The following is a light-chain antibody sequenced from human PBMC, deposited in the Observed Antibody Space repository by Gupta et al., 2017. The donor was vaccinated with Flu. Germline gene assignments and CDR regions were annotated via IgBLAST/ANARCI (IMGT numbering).Light chain of an antibody. CDR2: AAS. CDR3: QQDKNYPLT. V-gene: IGKV1-16*02. Sequence: PSSLSASVGDRVTITCRASQDIRNLVIWFQQKPGKAPKSLIYAASNLQSGVPAKFNGSGSGTDFTLTINELQPEDFATYFCQQDKNYPLTFGGGTRVEI. CDR1: QDIRNL. J-gene: IGKJ4*01.